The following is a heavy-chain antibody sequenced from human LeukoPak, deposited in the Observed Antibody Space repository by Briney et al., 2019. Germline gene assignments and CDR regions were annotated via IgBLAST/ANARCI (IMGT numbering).Heavy chain of an antibody. CDR3: ARDVTGRSFDY. CDR1: GFTFSSYW. CDR2: IKEGGSEK. J-gene: IGHJ4*02. V-gene: IGHV3-7*01. Sequence: GGSLRLSCAASGFTFSSYWMTWVRQAPGKGLEWVANIKEGGSEKYYVDSVKGRFTISRDNAKNSLYLQMNSLRAEDTAVYYCARDVTGRSFDYWGQGTLVTVSS.